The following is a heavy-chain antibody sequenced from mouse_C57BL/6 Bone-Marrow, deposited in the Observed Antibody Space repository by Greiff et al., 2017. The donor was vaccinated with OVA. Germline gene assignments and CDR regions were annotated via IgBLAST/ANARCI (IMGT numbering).Heavy chain of an antibody. Sequence: VQLQHPGAELVRPGSSVKLSCKASGYTFTSYWMDWVKQRPGQGLEWIGNIYPSDSETHYNQKFKDKATLTVDKSSSTAYMQLSSLTSEDSAVYYCARSLLRPRYFDVWGTGTTVTVSS. CDR2: IYPSDSET. CDR3: ARSLLRPRYFDV. CDR1: GYTFTSYW. D-gene: IGHD1-2*01. J-gene: IGHJ1*03. V-gene: IGHV1-61*01.